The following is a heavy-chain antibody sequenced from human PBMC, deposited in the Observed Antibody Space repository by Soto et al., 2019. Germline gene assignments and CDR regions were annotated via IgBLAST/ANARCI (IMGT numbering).Heavy chain of an antibody. Sequence: PSETLSLTCTVSGGSISSSSYYWGWIRQPPGKGLEWIGSIYYSGSTYYNPSLKSRVTISVDTSKNQFSLKLSSVTAADTAVYYCARESYVQVEWGQGTLVTVSS. J-gene: IGHJ4*02. CDR2: IYYSGST. CDR3: ARESYVQVE. D-gene: IGHD3-16*01. CDR1: GGSISSSSYY. V-gene: IGHV4-39*02.